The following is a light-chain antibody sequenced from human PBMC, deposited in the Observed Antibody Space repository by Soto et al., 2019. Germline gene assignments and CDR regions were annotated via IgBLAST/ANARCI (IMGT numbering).Light chain of an antibody. CDR2: EVR. J-gene: IGLJ1*01. CDR1: SSDAGGYNY. Sequence: QSVLTQPASVPGSPGQSITISCTGTSSDAGGYNYVSWYRQHPGKAPKLMIYEVRNRPSGVSNRFSGSKSGNTASLTISGLQAEDEADYYCSSYTRSSTLIFGIGTKVTVL. CDR3: SSYTRSSTLI. V-gene: IGLV2-14*01.